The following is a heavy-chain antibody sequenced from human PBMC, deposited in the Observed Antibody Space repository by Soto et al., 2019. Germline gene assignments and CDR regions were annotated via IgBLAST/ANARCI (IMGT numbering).Heavy chain of an antibody. D-gene: IGHD3-3*01. CDR3: AKYTIFGVVTTDHYGMDV. J-gene: IGHJ6*02. V-gene: IGHV3-23*01. CDR2: ISGSGGST. CDR1: GFTFSSYA. Sequence: GGSLRLSCAASGFTFSSYAMSWVRQAPGKGLEWVSAISGSGGSTYYADSVKGRFTISRDNSKNTLYLQMNSLRAEDTAVYYCAKYTIFGVVTTDHYGMDVWGQGTTVTVSS.